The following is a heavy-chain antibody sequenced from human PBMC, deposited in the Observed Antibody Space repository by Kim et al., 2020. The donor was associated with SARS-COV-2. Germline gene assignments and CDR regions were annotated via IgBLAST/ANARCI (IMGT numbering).Heavy chain of an antibody. J-gene: IGHJ4*02. D-gene: IGHD5-18*01. CDR1: GGSFSGYY. CDR2: INHSGST. CDR3: ARGRRGYSYGYIFDY. Sequence: SETLSLTCAVYGGSFSGYYWSWIRQPPGKGLEWIGEINHSGSTNYNPSLKSRVTISVDTSKNQFSLKLSSVTAADTAVYYCARGRRGYSYGYIFDYWGQGTLVTVSS. V-gene: IGHV4-34*01.